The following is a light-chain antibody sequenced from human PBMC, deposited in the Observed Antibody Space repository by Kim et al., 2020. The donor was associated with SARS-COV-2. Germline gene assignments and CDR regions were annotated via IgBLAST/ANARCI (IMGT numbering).Light chain of an antibody. CDR1: QSVSSH. CDR2: GTS. J-gene: IGKJ2*01. CDR3: QQANSFPPT. Sequence: SVSQGESAALSCRASQSVSSHLAWYQQNPGQAPRLLIYGTSTRATGIPARFSGSGSGTGFTLTISSLQSEDFATYYCQQANSFPPTFGQGTKLEI. V-gene: IGKV3-15*01.